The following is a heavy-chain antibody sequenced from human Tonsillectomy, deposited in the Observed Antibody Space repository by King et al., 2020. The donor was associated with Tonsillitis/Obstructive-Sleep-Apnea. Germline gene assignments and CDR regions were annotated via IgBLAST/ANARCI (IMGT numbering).Heavy chain of an antibody. J-gene: IGHJ4*02. Sequence: VQLQQWGAGLLKPSETLSLTCAVSGGSFSGYYWSWLRQTPGKGLEWIGEINHSGSTNYNPSLKSRVTISVDTSKNQFSLKLSSVTAADTAVYYCARGPTYSSSWYNYWGQGALGSVSS. CDR2: INHSGST. CDR3: ARGPTYSSSWYNY. D-gene: IGHD6-13*01. V-gene: IGHV4-34*01. CDR1: GGSFSGYY.